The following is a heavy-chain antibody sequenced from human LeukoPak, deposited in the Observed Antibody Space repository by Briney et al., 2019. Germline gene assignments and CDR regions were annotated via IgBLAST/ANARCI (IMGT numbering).Heavy chain of an antibody. CDR3: AKRASGSGTSLYYFDY. CDR1: GSTFSSYA. Sequence: GGSLRLSCAASGSTFSSYAMSWVRQAPGKGLEGVSVISNSGGSTFYADSVKGRFTISRDNSKNTLYLQMNSLRAEDTAVYYCAKRASGSGTSLYYFDYWGQGTLVTVSS. D-gene: IGHD3-10*01. CDR2: ISNSGGST. V-gene: IGHV3-23*01. J-gene: IGHJ4*02.